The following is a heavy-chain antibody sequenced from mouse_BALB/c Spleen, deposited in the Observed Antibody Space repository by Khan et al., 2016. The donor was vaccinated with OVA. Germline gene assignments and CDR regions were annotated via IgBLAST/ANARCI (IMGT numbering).Heavy chain of an antibody. J-gene: IGHJ3*01. D-gene: IGHD2-2*01. CDR2: IDPFSGST. V-gene: IGHV1S135*01. CDR1: GYSFTTYY. CDR3: TRHGFVAWFTY. Sequence: VQLQQSGPELMKPGASVKISCKASGYSFTTYYIHWVMQSHGTSLEWIGYIDPFSGSTTYNQKFKGKATLTEDKSSSTAYIHLSNLTSEDSAVYYCTRHGFVAWFTYWGQGTLVTVSA.